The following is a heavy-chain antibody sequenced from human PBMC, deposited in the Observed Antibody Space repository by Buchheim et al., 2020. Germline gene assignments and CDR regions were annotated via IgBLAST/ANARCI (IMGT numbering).Heavy chain of an antibody. Sequence: QITLKESGPTLVKPTQTLTLTCTFSGFSLSTSGVGVGWIRQPPGKALEWLALIYLDDDKRYSPSLKSRLTTTKDTSKNQVVLTMTNMDPVDTATCYCAHRRDPDSSPGVGFDPWGQGT. V-gene: IGHV2-5*02. D-gene: IGHD6-13*01. CDR3: AHRRDPDSSPGVGFDP. J-gene: IGHJ5*02. CDR2: IYLDDDK. CDR1: GFSLSTSGVG.